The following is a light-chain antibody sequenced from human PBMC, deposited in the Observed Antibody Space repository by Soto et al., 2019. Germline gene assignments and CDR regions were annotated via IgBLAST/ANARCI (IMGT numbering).Light chain of an antibody. Sequence: QSALTQPASVSGSPGQSITISCTGTSSDVGGYNYVSWYQQQPGKAPKFMIYDVTNRPSGVSNRFSGSKSGNTASLTISGLQAEEEADYYCCSYTTSNTRQIVFGTGTKVTVL. CDR2: DVT. CDR1: SSDVGGYNY. CDR3: CSYTTSNTRQIV. V-gene: IGLV2-14*01. J-gene: IGLJ1*01.